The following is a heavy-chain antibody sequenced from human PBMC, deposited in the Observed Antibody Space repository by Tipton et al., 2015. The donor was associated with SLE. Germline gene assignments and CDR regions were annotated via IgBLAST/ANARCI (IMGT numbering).Heavy chain of an antibody. CDR2: INHSGST. CDR1: GGSFSGYY. Sequence: LRLSCAVYGGSFSGYYWSWIRQPPGKGLEWIGEINHSGSTNYNPSLKSRVTISVDTSKNQISLKLSSVTAADTAVYYCARDDRVVVVPAAMGFLYGMDVWGQGTTVTVSS. V-gene: IGHV4-34*01. D-gene: IGHD2-2*01. CDR3: ARDDRVVVVPAAMGFLYGMDV. J-gene: IGHJ6*02.